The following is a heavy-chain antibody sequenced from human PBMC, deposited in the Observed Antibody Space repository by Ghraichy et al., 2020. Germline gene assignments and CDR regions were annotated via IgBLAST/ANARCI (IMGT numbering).Heavy chain of an antibody. V-gene: IGHV4-34*01. D-gene: IGHD6-13*01. CDR2: INHSGST. CDR3: ARGRGIAHPVDY. CDR1: GGSFSGYY. Sequence: SETLSLTCAVYGGSFSGYYWSWIRQPPGKGLEWIGEINHSGSTNYNPSLKSRVTISVDTSKNQFSLKLSSVTAADTAVYYCARGRGIAHPVDYWGQGTLVTVSS. J-gene: IGHJ4*02.